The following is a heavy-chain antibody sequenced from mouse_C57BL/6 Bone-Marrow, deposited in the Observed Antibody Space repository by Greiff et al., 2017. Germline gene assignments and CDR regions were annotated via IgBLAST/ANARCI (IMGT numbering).Heavy chain of an antibody. J-gene: IGHJ2*01. Sequence: QVQLQQSGAELVRPGTSVKVSCKASGYAFTNYFIEWVKQRPGQCLEWIGVINPGSGGTNYNEKFKGKATLTADKSSSIDYMQRSSLTSEDSAVYFCARRHSNYDYFDYWGQGTTLTVSS. CDR1: GYAFTNYF. CDR3: ARRHSNYDYFDY. D-gene: IGHD2-5*01. V-gene: IGHV1-54*01. CDR2: INPGSGGT.